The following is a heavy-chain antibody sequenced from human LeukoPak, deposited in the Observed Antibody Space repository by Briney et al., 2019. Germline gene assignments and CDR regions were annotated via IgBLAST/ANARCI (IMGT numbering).Heavy chain of an antibody. Sequence: ASVKVSCKASGCTFTGYYMHWVRQAPGQGLEWMGLINPNSGGTNYPQKFQGRVTMTRDTSISTVYMELSRLKSDDTAVYYCARGRGAQYSSGWYIDYFDYWGQGTLVTVSS. CDR1: GCTFTGYY. CDR2: INPNSGGT. J-gene: IGHJ4*02. D-gene: IGHD6-19*01. V-gene: IGHV1-2*02. CDR3: ARGRGAQYSSGWYIDYFDY.